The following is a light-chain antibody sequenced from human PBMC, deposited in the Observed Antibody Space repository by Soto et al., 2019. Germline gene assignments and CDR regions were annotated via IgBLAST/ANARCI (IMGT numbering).Light chain of an antibody. CDR2: GAS. Sequence: EIVLMQSPGTLSLSPGERATLSCRASQSVSSSYLAWYQQKPGQAPRLLIYGASSRATGIPARFSGSGSGTEFTLTISSLQSEDFAVYYCQQYNVWPPLFGQGTRLEI. CDR3: QQYNVWPPL. V-gene: IGKV3D-15*01. CDR1: QSVSSSY. J-gene: IGKJ5*01.